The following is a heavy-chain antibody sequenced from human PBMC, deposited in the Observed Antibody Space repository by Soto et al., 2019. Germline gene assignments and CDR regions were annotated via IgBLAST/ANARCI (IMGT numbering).Heavy chain of an antibody. CDR3: AISVRKSVYYYYYMDA. CDR1: GYIFLNYG. CDR2: ISAENGDT. Sequence: QVQLVQSGAELKKPGASLKVSCKASGYIFLNYGVSWVRQAPGQGLEWIGWISAENGDTNYAQKFQGRATMTTDTLTSTAYLDARSLSSHVTGFYYSAISVRKSVYYYYYMDAGGKGNKVTIAS. J-gene: IGHJ6*03. V-gene: IGHV1-18*01.